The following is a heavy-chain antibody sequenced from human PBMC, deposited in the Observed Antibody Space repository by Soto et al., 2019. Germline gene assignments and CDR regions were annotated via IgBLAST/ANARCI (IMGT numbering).Heavy chain of an antibody. CDR2: ISSGGSTT. Sequence: EVQLSESGGDLVQPGGSLRLSCASSGFTFSTYGMSWVRQPPEKGLEWVSGISSGGSTTYYADSAKGRFTIARDNSKNKLYLQMHSLKAEDPAVYYSAKYLAAACMVSSYFDYWGQGALVTVSS. CDR3: AKYLAAACMVSSYFDY. D-gene: IGHD6-13*01. J-gene: IGHJ4*02. CDR1: GFTFSTYG. V-gene: IGHV3-23*01.